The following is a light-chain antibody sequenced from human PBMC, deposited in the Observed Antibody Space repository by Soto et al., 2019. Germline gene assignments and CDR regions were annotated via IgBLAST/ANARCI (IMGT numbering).Light chain of an antibody. V-gene: IGKV3-20*01. J-gene: IGKJ1*01. CDR2: GVS. CDR1: QSISRRY. CDR3: QQYDSSPT. Sequence: EIVLTQSPSTLSLSPGDKATLSFTASQSISRRYLAWYQQKPGHAPRVRMYGVSSRATGTPDRLSGSGSGTDFTLTISRMEPEDFAVYHCQQYDSSPTFGQGTKVDIK.